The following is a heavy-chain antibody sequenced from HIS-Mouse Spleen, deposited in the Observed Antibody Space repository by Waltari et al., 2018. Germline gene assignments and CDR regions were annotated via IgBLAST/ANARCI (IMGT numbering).Heavy chain of an antibody. CDR3: ARDWVYYFDY. D-gene: IGHD7-27*01. CDR1: GGSIRSSH. J-gene: IGHJ4*02. CDR2: IYTSGST. V-gene: IGHV4-4*07. Sequence: QVQLQESGPGLVKPSETLSLTCTVPGGSIRSSHWSWIRQPAGKGLEWIGRIYTSGSTNYNPSLKSRVTMSVDTSKNQFSLKLSSVTAADTAVYYCARDWVYYFDYWGQGTLVTVSS.